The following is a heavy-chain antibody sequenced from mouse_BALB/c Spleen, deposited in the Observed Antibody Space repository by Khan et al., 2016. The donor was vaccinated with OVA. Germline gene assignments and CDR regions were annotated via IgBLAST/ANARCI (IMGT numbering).Heavy chain of an antibody. Sequence: QVQLKQSGAELVNPGASVNLSCKASGYTLTSYWMHWVKQRPGQGLEWIGEINPSNGRTNYNEKFKSKATLTADKSSSTAYMQLSSPTSEDSAVYYCARLLNNFDYWGQGTTLTVSS. CDR2: INPSNGRT. J-gene: IGHJ2*01. CDR1: GYTLTSYW. V-gene: IGHV1S81*02. D-gene: IGHD1-3*01. CDR3: ARLLNNFDY.